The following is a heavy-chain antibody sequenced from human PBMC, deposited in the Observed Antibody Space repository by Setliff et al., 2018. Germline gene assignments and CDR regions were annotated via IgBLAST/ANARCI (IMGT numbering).Heavy chain of an antibody. CDR1: GFTFINAW. CDR3: TAGTGRSDFDY. Sequence: NPGGSLRLSCAASGFTFINAWMSWVRQTPGKGLEWVGRIKSKTDGGTRDFPASVRGRFIISRDDSKNTVYLQMDSLKTEDTAVYYCTAGTGRSDFDYWGQGTLVTVSS. CDR2: IKSKTDGGTR. D-gene: IGHD1-1*01. J-gene: IGHJ4*02. V-gene: IGHV3-15*01.